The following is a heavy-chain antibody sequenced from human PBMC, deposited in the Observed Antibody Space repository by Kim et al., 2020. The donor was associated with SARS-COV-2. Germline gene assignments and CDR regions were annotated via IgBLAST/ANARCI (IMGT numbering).Heavy chain of an antibody. J-gene: IGHJ5*01. CDR3: ARHPDFWSGYHIDT. CDR1: GGSISTSSYY. V-gene: IGHV4-39*01. D-gene: IGHD3-3*01. Sequence: SETLSLTCIVSGGSISTSSYYWGWIRQPPGKGLEWIGTVFYSGATHYNPSLQSLVTITMDTSQNSFSLKLSPGTAADTIIYFSARHPDFWSGYHIDTWG. CDR2: VFYSGAT.